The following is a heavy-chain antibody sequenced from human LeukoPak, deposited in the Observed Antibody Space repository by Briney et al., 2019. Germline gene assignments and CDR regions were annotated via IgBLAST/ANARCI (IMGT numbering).Heavy chain of an antibody. D-gene: IGHD6-6*01. CDR3: ARGWSRSSADY. CDR2: IYYSGST. J-gene: IGHJ4*02. CDR1: GGSISSYY. V-gene: IGHV4-59*01. Sequence: PSETLSLTCTVSGGSISSYYWSWIRQPPGKGLEWIGYIYYSGSTNYNPSLKSRVTISVDTSKNQFSLKLSSVTAADTAVYYCARGWSRSSADYWGQGTQVTVSS.